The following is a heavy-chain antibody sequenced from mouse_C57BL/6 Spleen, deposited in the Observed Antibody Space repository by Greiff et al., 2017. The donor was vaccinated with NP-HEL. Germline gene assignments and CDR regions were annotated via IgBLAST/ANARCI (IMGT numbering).Heavy chain of an antibody. J-gene: IGHJ3*01. CDR1: GFTFTDYY. CDR2: IRNKANGYTT. Sequence: EVQVVESGGGLVQPGGSLSLSCAASGFTFTDYYMSWVRQPPGKALEWLGFIRNKANGYTTEYSASVKGRFTISRDNSQSILYLQMNALRAEDSATYYCARYGPSWFADWGQGTLVTVSA. CDR3: ARYGPSWFAD. V-gene: IGHV7-3*01.